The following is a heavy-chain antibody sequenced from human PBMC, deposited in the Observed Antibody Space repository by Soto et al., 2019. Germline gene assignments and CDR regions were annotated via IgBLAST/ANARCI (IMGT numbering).Heavy chain of an antibody. Sequence: QVQLVQSGAEVKKPGASVKVSCKASGYTFTSYGISWVRQAPGQGREWMGWISAYNGNTNYAQQPPGRVTMTTDTSTSTAYMELRSLRSDDTAVYYCARDRPWSWNYISPNYYGMDVWGQGTTVTVSS. V-gene: IGHV1-18*04. D-gene: IGHD1-7*01. CDR1: GYTFTSYG. CDR2: ISAYNGNT. CDR3: ARDRPWSWNYISPNYYGMDV. J-gene: IGHJ6*02.